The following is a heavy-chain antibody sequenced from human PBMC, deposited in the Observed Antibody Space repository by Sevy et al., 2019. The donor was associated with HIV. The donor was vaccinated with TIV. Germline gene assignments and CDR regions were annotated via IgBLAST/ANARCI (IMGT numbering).Heavy chain of an antibody. CDR2: IKSKTYGGTT. CDR3: SRVQGTISPYNYFGMDV. J-gene: IGHJ6*02. Sequence: GGSLRLSCTASGFTFGDYAMSWLRQAPGKGLEWVGFIKSKTYGGTTEYAASVRGRFTISRDDSKSIAYLQVSSLKTEDTAVYYCSRVQGTISPYNYFGMDVWGPGTTVTVSS. V-gene: IGHV3-49*03. CDR1: GFTFGDYA. D-gene: IGHD3-3*01.